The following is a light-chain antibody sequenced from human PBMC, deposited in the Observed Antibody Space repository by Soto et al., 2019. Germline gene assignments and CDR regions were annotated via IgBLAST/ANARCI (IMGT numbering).Light chain of an antibody. J-gene: IGKJ5*01. CDR2: CAS. Sequence: DLVMTQSPDSLAVSLGERATINCKSSQRVLYSSNNKNSLVWYQQKPGQPPKLLIYCASTRESGVPDRFSGSGSGTDFTLTISHLQAEDVAVYYCQQYFRSPITFGQWTRREIK. CDR1: QRVLYSSNNKNS. V-gene: IGKV4-1*01. CDR3: QQYFRSPIT.